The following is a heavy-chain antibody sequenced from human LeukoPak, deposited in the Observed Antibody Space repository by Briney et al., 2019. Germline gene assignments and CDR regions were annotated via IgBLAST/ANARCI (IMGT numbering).Heavy chain of an antibody. CDR3: ASRHCSGGGCYVAGADPFDY. V-gene: IGHV3-30*03. CDR1: GFTFSSYG. D-gene: IGHD2-15*01. CDR2: ISYDGSNK. J-gene: IGHJ4*02. Sequence: GGSLRLSCAASGFTFSSYGMHWVRQAPGKGLEWVAVISYDGSNKYYADSVKGRFTISRDNSKNTLYLQMNSLRAEDTAVYYCASRHCSGGGCYVAGADPFDYWGQGTLVTVSS.